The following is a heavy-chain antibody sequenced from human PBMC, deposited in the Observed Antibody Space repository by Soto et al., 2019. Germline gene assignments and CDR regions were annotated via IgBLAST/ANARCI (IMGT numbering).Heavy chain of an antibody. D-gene: IGHD5-12*01. CDR2: IFWDDDK. CDR1: GFSLSTRGVG. CDR3: AHRPRGYAYYFDY. J-gene: IGHJ4*02. Sequence: QITLKESGPPLVKPTQTLTLTCTFSGFSLSTRGVGVAWIRQPPGKALEWLALIFWDDDKWYSPSLRSRPTITDDTSKTQVVLTMTNMDPVDTAPYYCAHRPRGYAYYFDYWGQGTLFTVSS. V-gene: IGHV2-5*02.